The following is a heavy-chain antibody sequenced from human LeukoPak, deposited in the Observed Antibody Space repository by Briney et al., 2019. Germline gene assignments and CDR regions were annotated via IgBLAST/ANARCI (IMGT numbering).Heavy chain of an antibody. D-gene: IGHD2-15*01. CDR1: GFTLSTYE. CDR3: ARDISSSTRAFDI. V-gene: IGHV3-48*03. J-gene: IGHJ3*02. Sequence: GGSLRLSCAASGFTLSTYEMTWVRQAPGKGLEWISFITSSGSPTFYADSVKGRFTIFRDTAKNSLFLQMNNLRGEDTAVYYCARDISSSTRAFDIWGQGTMVAVS. CDR2: ITSSGSPT.